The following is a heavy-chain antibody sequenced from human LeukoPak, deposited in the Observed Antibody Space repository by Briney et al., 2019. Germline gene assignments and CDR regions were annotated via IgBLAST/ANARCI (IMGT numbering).Heavy chain of an antibody. CDR2: IIPILGSA. CDR3: ATSSRTYSSTDY. D-gene: IGHD6-13*01. CDR1: GGTFSSYA. V-gene: IGHV1-69*11. Sequence: SVKVSCKASGGTFSSYAISWARQATGQGLEWMGWIIPILGSANYAQSFQGRVTMTADESTSTAYMELSSLRSEDTAVYYCATSSRTYSSTDYWGQGTLVTVSS. J-gene: IGHJ4*02.